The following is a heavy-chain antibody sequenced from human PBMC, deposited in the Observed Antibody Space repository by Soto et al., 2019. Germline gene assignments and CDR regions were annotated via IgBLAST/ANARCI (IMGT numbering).Heavy chain of an antibody. Sequence: EVQLVESGGGLAQPGGSLRLSCAASGFTFSSHSMNCVRQAPGKGLEWVSYISSSSSTIYYADSVKGRFTISRDNAKNALYLQMNSLRDEDTAVYYCAIDGGSGDPRCLFDYWGQGALVTVSS. J-gene: IGHJ4*02. D-gene: IGHD2-15*01. CDR2: ISSSSSTI. CDR1: GFTFSSHS. CDR3: AIDGGSGDPRCLFDY. V-gene: IGHV3-48*02.